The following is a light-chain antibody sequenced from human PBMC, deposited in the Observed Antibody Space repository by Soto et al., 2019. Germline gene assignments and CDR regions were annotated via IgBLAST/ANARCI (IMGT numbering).Light chain of an antibody. Sequence: QSVLTQPASVSGSPGQSITLLCTGTSSDFGIYSSVSWYQQHPGKAPKLMIHDVFYRPSGVSSRFSGSRSGNTASLTISGLQAEDEADYYCSSFTSSSSYVLGPGTKVTVL. CDR3: SSFTSSSSYV. CDR2: DVF. J-gene: IGLJ1*01. CDR1: SSDFGIYSS. V-gene: IGLV2-14*01.